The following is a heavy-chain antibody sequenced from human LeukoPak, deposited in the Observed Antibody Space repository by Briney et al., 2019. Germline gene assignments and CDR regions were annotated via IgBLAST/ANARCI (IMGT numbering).Heavy chain of an antibody. CDR2: MNPNSGGT. Sequence: GASVKVSCKASGYTFTSYDINWVRQATGQGLEWMGWMNPNSGGTNYAQKFQGRVTMTRDTSISTAYMELSRLRSDDTAVYYCARDSIFGVVIIPSFDYWGQGTLVTVSS. J-gene: IGHJ4*02. D-gene: IGHD3-3*01. CDR1: GYTFTSYD. V-gene: IGHV1-2*02. CDR3: ARDSIFGVVIIPSFDY.